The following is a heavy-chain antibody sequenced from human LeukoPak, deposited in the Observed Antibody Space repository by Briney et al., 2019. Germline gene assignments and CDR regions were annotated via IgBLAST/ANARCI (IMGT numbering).Heavy chain of an antibody. CDR3: AKEGTWTRTFDY. CDR1: GFTFSSYS. Sequence: GGSLRLSCAASGFTFSSYSMTWVRQAPGKGLEWVSSISSSSSYIYYADSVKGRFTISRDNSKNTLYLQMNSLRAEDTAVYYCAKEGTWTRTFDYWGQGTLVTVSS. D-gene: IGHD1/OR15-1a*01. V-gene: IGHV3-21*01. J-gene: IGHJ4*02. CDR2: ISSSSSYI.